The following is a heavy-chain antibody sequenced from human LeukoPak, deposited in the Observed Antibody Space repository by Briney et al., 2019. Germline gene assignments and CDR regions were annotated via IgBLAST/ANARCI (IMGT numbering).Heavy chain of an antibody. V-gene: IGHV1-18*01. J-gene: IGHJ4*02. CDR2: ISAYNGNT. Sequence: ASVKVSCKASGYTFTSYGISWVRQAPGQGLEWMGWISAYNGNTNYAQKLRGRVTMTTDTSTSTAYMELRSLRSDDTAVYYCARDPDIVVVPAAIGNRSPDDYWGQGTLVTVSS. CDR1: GYTFTSYG. D-gene: IGHD2-2*01. CDR3: ARDPDIVVVPAAIGNRSPDDY.